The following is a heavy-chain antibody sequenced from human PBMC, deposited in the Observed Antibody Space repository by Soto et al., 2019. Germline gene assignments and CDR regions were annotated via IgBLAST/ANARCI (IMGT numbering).Heavy chain of an antibody. CDR1: GFTVSSNY. CDR2: IYSGGTA. CDR3: ARWSSGWYGVN. V-gene: IGHV3-66*01. J-gene: IGHJ4*02. Sequence: EVQLVESGGGLVQPGGSLRLSCEASGFTVSSNYMSWVRQSPGKGLEWVSVIYSGGTAYYADSVKARFTISRDISKNTVYLQMNSRRAEDTAVYYCARWSSGWYGVNWGQGTLVTVSS. D-gene: IGHD6-19*01.